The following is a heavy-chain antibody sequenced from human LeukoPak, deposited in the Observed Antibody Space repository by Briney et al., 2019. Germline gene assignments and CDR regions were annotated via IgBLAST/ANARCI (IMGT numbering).Heavy chain of an antibody. CDR2: SRSGGANN. CDR3: GRDPNGDYPGAFEF. D-gene: IGHD4-17*01. CDR1: GFTISDYG. J-gene: IGHJ3*01. Sequence: GSLRLSCAASGFTISDYGLVWVRQAPGKGLEWVSGSRSGGANNFYADAVKGRFTISRDNSKNTLYLQMNSLRADDTAVYYCGRDPNGDYPGAFEFRGHGTTVIVSS. V-gene: IGHV3-23*01.